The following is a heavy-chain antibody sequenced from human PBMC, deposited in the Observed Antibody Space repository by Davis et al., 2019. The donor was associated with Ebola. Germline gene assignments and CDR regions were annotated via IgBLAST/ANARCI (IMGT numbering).Heavy chain of an antibody. CDR3: TTPGGQDSGYDVFDI. CDR1: GFIFSTYV. J-gene: IGHJ3*02. V-gene: IGHV3-23*01. D-gene: IGHD5-12*01. Sequence: GESLKISCSASGFIFSTYVMSWVRQAPGKGLEWVSTYGTSADTYYADSVKGRFTISRDNSKNTLYLQMNGLRVEDTALYYCTTPGGQDSGYDVFDIWGQGTMVTVSS. CDR2: GTSADT.